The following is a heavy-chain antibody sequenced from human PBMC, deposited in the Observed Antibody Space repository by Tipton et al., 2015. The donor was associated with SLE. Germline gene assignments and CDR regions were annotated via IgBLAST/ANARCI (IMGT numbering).Heavy chain of an antibody. CDR2: MYYSGNT. CDR3: ARRAGISSASCYEIDY. V-gene: IGHV4-39*01. D-gene: IGHD5-12*01. J-gene: IGHJ4*02. CDR1: GGSISSIGSITSSGYY. Sequence: TLSLTCTVSGGSISSIGSITSSGYYWGWIRQPPGKGLEWIGSMYYSGNTYYNPSLKSRVTISVDTSNNQFSLKLSSVTAADTAVYYCARRAGISSASCYEIDYWGQGTLVTVSS.